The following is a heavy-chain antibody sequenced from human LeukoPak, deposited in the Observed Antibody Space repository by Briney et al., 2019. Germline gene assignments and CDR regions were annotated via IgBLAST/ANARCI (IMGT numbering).Heavy chain of an antibody. Sequence: PGGSLRLSCAASGFTFSSYGMHWVRQAPGKGLEWVAVTWYDGSNKYYADSVKGRFTISRDNPKNTLYLQMNSLRAEDTAIYYCARGSVTKILIDSWGREPWSPSP. CDR3: ARGSVTKILIDS. CDR2: TWYDGSNK. J-gene: IGHJ4*02. V-gene: IGHV3-33*01. CDR1: GFTFSSYG. D-gene: IGHD2-15*01.